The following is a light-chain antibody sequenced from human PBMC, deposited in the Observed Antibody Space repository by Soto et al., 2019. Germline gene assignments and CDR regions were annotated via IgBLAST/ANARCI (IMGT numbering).Light chain of an antibody. CDR3: NSYRSGTTLV. J-gene: IGLJ1*01. CDR1: SSDVGGYNY. V-gene: IGLV2-14*03. Sequence: QSVLTQPASVSGSPGQSITISCTGISSDVGGYNYVSWYQHHPGKAPKLLIYDVSNRPSGVSNRFSGSKSGNTASLTISGLQAEDEADYYCNSYRSGTTLVFGTGTKVTVL. CDR2: DVS.